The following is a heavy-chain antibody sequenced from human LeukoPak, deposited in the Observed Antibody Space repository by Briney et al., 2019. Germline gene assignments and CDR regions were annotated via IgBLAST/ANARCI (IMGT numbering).Heavy chain of an antibody. CDR2: IIPIFGTA. D-gene: IGHD2-2*01. CDR1: GGTFSSYA. J-gene: IGHJ4*02. Sequence: ASVKVSCKASGGTFSSYAISWVRQAPGQGLGWMGGIIPIFGTANYAQKFQGRVTITTDESTSTAYMELSSLRSEDTAVYYCARGDLGYCSSTSCYRFDYWGQGTLVTVSS. V-gene: IGHV1-69*05. CDR3: ARGDLGYCSSTSCYRFDY.